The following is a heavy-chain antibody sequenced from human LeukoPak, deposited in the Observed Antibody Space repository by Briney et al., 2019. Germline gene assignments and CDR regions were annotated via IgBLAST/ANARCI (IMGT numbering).Heavy chain of an antibody. CDR1: GFTFDDYA. V-gene: IGHV3-9*01. Sequence: GGSLRLSCAASGFTFDDYAMHWVRHAPGKGLEWVSGISWNTGNIGYADSVKGRFTISRDNAKNSLYLQMNSLRAEDTALYYCAKGSGDGYNVKFDHWGQGTLVTVSS. J-gene: IGHJ4*02. CDR2: ISWNTGNI. D-gene: IGHD5-24*01. CDR3: AKGSGDGYNVKFDH.